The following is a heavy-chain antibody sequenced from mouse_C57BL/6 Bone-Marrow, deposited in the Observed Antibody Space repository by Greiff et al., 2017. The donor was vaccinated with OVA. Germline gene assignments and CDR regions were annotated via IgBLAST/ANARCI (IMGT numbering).Heavy chain of an antibody. D-gene: IGHD1-3*01. J-gene: IGHJ1*03. CDR2: INPNNGGT. V-gene: IGHV1-26*01. CDR1: GYTFTDYY. Sequence: EVQLQQSGPELVKPGASVKISRKASGYTFTDYYMNWVKQSHGKSLEWIGDINPNNGGTSYNQKFKGTATLTVDKSSSTAYMELRSLTSEDSAVYYCAKLLGYFDVWGTGTTVTVSS. CDR3: AKLLGYFDV.